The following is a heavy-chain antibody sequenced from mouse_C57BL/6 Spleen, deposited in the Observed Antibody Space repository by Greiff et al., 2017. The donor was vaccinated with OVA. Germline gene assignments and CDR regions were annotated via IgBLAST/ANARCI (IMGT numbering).Heavy chain of an antibody. D-gene: IGHD2-12*01. CDR3: ASGGSTIAFYYAMDY. Sequence: VQLQQSGAELVKPGASVKLSCTASGFNIKDYYMHWVKQRTEQGLEWIGRIDPEDGEPKYAPKFQGKATITADTSSTTAYLQLSSVTSEDTAFDYCASGGSTIAFYYAMDYRGQGNPSTGSS. J-gene: IGHJ4*01. CDR2: IDPEDGEP. CDR1: GFNIKDYY. V-gene: IGHV14-2*01.